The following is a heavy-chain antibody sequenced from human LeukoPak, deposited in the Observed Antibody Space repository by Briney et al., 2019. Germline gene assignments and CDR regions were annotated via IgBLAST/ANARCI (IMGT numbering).Heavy chain of an antibody. V-gene: IGHV1-2*06. CDR1: GYTFTGYA. CDR3: TRDLTISGPIGI. D-gene: IGHD3-9*01. CDR2: LDPNSGGT. Sequence: ASVKVSCKASGYTFTGYAVHWVRQAPGQGLEWVGRLDPNSGGTNYAQDFQGRVTITRDTSINTAYMELSRLRSDDTAKHYCTRDLTISGPIGIWGQGTLVTVSA. J-gene: IGHJ4*02.